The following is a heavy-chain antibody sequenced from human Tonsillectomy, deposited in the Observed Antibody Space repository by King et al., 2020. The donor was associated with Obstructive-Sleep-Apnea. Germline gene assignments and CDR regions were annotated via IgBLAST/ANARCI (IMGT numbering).Heavy chain of an antibody. D-gene: IGHD3-10*01. CDR2: IYYSGST. V-gene: IGHV4-31*03. Sequence: QLQESGPGLVKPSQTLSLACTVSGGSISRGGYYWSWIRQHPGKGLEWIGYIYYSGSTYYNPSLKSRVTISVDMSKNQFSLKLSSVTAADMAVYYCARDGDGSGGIGYWFDPWGQGTLVTVSS. CDR3: ARDGDGSGGIGYWFDP. J-gene: IGHJ5*02. CDR1: GGSISRGGYY.